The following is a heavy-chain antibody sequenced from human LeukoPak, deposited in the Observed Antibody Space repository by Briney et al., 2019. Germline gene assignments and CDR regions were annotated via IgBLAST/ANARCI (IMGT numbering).Heavy chain of an antibody. CDR1: GGSFSSYD. Sequence: SETLSLTCTVSGGSFSSYDWSWIRQPAGKGLEWIGRMHPSGSTNYNPSLKSRLTMTVDTSKNQFFLKLSSVTAADTAVYYCAREAEWEGAVWSSFEDAFDIWGQGRMVTVSS. V-gene: IGHV4-4*07. J-gene: IGHJ3*02. CDR2: MHPSGST. D-gene: IGHD1-26*01. CDR3: AREAEWEGAVWSSFEDAFDI.